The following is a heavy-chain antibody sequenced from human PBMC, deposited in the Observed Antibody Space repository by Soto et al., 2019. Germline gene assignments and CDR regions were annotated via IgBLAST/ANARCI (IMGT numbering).Heavy chain of an antibody. CDR2: ISGSGGSR. J-gene: IGHJ4*02. CDR1: VLTFSSYP. D-gene: IGHD6-13*01. Sequence: PWQSLRLSCLASVLTFSSYPMSCFRQAPGKGRGWVSAISGSGGSRYYADSLKGRFTISRDNSKNTLYLQMNSVRAEDTAVYYCAKDLAYSSSWRIDYWGQGTLVTVSS. CDR3: AKDLAYSSSWRIDY. V-gene: IGHV3-23*01.